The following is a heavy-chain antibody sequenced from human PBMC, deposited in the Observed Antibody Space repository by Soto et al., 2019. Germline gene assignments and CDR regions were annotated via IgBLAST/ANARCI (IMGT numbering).Heavy chain of an antibody. CDR2: LYYSGST. Sequence: SETLSLTCTVSGGSVSSGSYYWSWIRQPPGKGLEYIGYLYYSGSTNYNPSPKSRVTISVDTPKNQFSLKLTSVTAADTAIYYCARGQAFWAGYYRMPYYWDYGGQGTLVTVS. D-gene: IGHD3-3*01. J-gene: IGHJ4*02. CDR3: ARGQAFWAGYYRMPYYWDY. CDR1: GGSVSSGSYY. V-gene: IGHV4-61*01.